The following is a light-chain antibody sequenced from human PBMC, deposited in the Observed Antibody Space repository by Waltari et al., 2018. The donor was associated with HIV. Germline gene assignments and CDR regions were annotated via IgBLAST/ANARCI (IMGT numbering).Light chain of an antibody. CDR2: TNN. CDR1: TSNIGSTS. Sequence: QSVVTQPPSASGTPGQRLTISCSGSTSNIGSTSVNWYAHLPGTAPKFLIYTNNQRPSGVPDRFSGSKAGTSASLAISGIQAEDEADYYCAAWDNSLNAYVFGTGTKVTVL. V-gene: IGLV1-44*01. J-gene: IGLJ1*01. CDR3: AAWDNSLNAYV.